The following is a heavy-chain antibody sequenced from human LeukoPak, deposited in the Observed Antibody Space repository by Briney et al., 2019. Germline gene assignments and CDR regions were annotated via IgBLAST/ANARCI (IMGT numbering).Heavy chain of an antibody. CDR3: AKGRIVVVPAAFDY. D-gene: IGHD2-2*01. Sequence: GGSLRLSCEGSGFTFSNYWMGWVRQAPGKGLEWVAFIRYDGSNKYYADSVKGRFTISRDNSKNTLYLQMNSLRAEDTAVYYCAKGRIVVVPAAFDYWGQGTLVTVSS. CDR1: GFTFSNYW. V-gene: IGHV3-30*02. J-gene: IGHJ4*02. CDR2: IRYDGSNK.